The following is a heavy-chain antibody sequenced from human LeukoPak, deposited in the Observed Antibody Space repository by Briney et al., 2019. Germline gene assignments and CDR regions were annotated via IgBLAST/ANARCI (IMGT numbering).Heavy chain of an antibody. D-gene: IGHD3-10*01. CDR3: ARDTQYGSGSPDPPY. CDR2: ISSSSSYI. CDR1: GFTFSSYS. V-gene: IGHV3-21*01. Sequence: RAGGSLRLSCAASGFTFSSYSMNWVRQAPGKGLEWVSSISSSSSYIYYADSVKGRFTISRDNAKNSLYLQMNSLRAEDTAVYYCARDTQYGSGSPDPPYWGQGTLVTVSS. J-gene: IGHJ4*02.